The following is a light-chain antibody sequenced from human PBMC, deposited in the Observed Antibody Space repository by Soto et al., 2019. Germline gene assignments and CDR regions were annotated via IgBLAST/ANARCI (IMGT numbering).Light chain of an antibody. CDR2: GNR. V-gene: IGLV1-40*01. CDR3: QAYDYSLTASV. CDR1: SSNLGAGYD. Sequence: QSVLTQPPSVSGAPGQRVTLSCTGNSSNLGAGYDVHWYKQVPGAAPKLDIFGNRNRPSGVPERFSGSKSGTSASLAITGLQAEDEADYYCQAYDYSLTASVFGGGTKLTVL. J-gene: IGLJ3*02.